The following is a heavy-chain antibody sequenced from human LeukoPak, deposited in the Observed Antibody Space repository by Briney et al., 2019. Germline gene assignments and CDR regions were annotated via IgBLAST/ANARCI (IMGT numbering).Heavy chain of an antibody. D-gene: IGHD3-22*01. CDR2: INHSGST. Sequence: SETLSLTCTISGGSISSYYWSWIRQPPGKGLEWIGEINHSGSTNYNPSLKSRVTISVDTSKNQFSLKLSSVTAADTAVYYCARIPYYDSSGYYYYWGQGTLVTVSS. J-gene: IGHJ4*02. CDR1: GGSISSYY. CDR3: ARIPYYDSSGYYYY. V-gene: IGHV4-34*01.